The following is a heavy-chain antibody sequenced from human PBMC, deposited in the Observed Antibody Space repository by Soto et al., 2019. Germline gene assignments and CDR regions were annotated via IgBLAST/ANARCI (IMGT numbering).Heavy chain of an antibody. CDR1: GGSISSGYYY. J-gene: IGHJ5*02. V-gene: IGHV4-30-4*01. CDR2: VYYTGST. CDR3: VRTARQGAVAPHWFDR. D-gene: IGHD2-21*02. Sequence: SETLSLTCSVSGGSISSGYYYWSWIRQPPGKGLEWIGYVYYTGSTYYNPSLMSRLTISVDTSKNQFSPKLTSVTAAETAVYYCVRTARQGAVAPHWFDRWGQGTQVTVSS.